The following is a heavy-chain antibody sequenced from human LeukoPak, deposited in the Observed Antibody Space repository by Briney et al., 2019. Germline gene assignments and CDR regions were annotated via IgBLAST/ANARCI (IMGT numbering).Heavy chain of an antibody. Sequence: PGGSLRLSCAASGFTFRSYAMHWVRQAPGKGLEWVAVISYDGSNKYYADSVKGRFTTSRDNSKNTLYLEMNSLRAEDTAVYYCARGDYYESRGYVAAYWGQGTLVTVSS. V-gene: IGHV3-30*04. CDR2: ISYDGSNK. J-gene: IGHJ4*02. CDR1: GFTFRSYA. CDR3: ARGDYYESRGYVAAY. D-gene: IGHD3-22*01.